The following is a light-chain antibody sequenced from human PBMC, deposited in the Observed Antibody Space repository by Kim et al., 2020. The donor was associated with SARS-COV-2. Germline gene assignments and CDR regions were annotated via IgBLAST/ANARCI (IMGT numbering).Light chain of an antibody. CDR2: AAS. V-gene: IGKV1-39*01. J-gene: IGKJ3*01. CDR3: QQSYRTPPA. CDR1: QTISSY. Sequence: ASVGDRVTITCLASQTISSYLNWYQQKPGKAPKLLIYAASSLQSGVPSRFSGSGSGTNFTLTISSLQPEDFATYYCQQSYRTPPAFGPGTKVDIK.